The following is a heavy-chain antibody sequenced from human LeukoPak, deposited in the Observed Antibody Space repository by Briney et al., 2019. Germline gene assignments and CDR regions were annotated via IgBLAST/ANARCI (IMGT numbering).Heavy chain of an antibody. CDR2: IRYDGSRK. CDR3: AKGYSGSYWAVDY. CDR1: GFSFGQYG. V-gene: IGHV3-30*02. J-gene: IGHJ4*02. Sequence: GGSLRLSCAVSGFSFGQYGMQWVRQAPGKGLEWVAFIRYDGSRKHYADSAKGRFTISRDNAKNTVYLQMNSLREEDTALYYCAKGYSGSYWAVDYWGQGTLVTVSS. D-gene: IGHD1-26*01.